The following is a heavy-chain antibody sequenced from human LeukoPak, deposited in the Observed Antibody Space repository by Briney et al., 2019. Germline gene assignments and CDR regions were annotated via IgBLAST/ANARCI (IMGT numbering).Heavy chain of an antibody. CDR2: ISSSSSYI. CDR1: RFTVSSNY. CDR3: ARDTWSGLRYGGYPWTDYMDV. V-gene: IGHV3-21*01. D-gene: IGHD3-3*01. J-gene: IGHJ6*03. Sequence: PGGSLRLSCAASRFTVSSNYMTRVRQAPGKGLEWVSSISSSSSYIYYADSVKGRFTISRDNAKNSLYLQMNSLRAEDTAVYYCARDTWSGLRYGGYPWTDYMDVWGKGTTVTVSS.